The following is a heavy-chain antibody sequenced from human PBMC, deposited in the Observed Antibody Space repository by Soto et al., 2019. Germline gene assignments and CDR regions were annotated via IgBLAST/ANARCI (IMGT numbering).Heavy chain of an antibody. V-gene: IGHV4-31*02. D-gene: IGHD6-19*01. Sequence: PSETLSLTCTVSGGSISSGGYYWSWIRQHPGKGLEWIGYIYYSGSTYYNPSLKNRVTISVDTSKNQFSLKLSSVTAADTAVYYCARVSSCWSNYYYGMDVWGQGTTVTVSS. CDR1: GGSISSGGYY. CDR3: ARVSSCWSNYYYGMDV. J-gene: IGHJ6*02. CDR2: IYYSGST.